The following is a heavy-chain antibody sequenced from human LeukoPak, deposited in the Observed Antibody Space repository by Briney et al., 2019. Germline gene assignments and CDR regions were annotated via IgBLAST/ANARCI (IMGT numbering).Heavy chain of an antibody. CDR2: ITSSSTTI. J-gene: IGHJ4*02. Sequence: GGSLSLSCAASGFTFRSYWMGWVRQAPGKGLEWVSYITSSSTTIYYADSVKGRFTISRDNAKNSLYLQMDSLREDDTAVYYCARSEGPLDYWGQGTLVTVSS. V-gene: IGHV3-48*02. CDR3: ARSEGPLDY. CDR1: GFTFRSYW.